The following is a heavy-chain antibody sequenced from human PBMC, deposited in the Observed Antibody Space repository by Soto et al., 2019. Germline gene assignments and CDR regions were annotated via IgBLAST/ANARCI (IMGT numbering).Heavy chain of an antibody. V-gene: IGHV3-9*01. CDR2: ISWNSGNK. Sequence: EVQLVESGGGLVQPGRSLRLSCAGSGFNLDDYAMYWVRQVPGKGLEWVSSISWNSGNKVYADSVKGRFTISRDKGKNTLYLQLNSLRGEDTALFYCAKSHTSGWNYFDYWGQGTLVTVSS. CDR3: AKSHTSGWNYFDY. J-gene: IGHJ4*02. D-gene: IGHD6-19*01. CDR1: GFNLDDYA.